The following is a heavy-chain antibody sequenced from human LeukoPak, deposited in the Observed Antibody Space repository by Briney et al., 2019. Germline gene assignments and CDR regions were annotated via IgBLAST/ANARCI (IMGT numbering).Heavy chain of an antibody. D-gene: IGHD2-2*01. CDR1: GFTFSSYS. J-gene: IGHJ4*02. CDR3: ARDLCSSTSCYRSLDY. Sequence: GGSLRLSCAASGFTFSSYSMNWVRQAPGKGLEWVSSISSSSSYIYYADSVKGRFTISRDNAKNSLYLQMNSLRAEDTAVYYCARDLCSSTSCYRSLDYWGQGTLVTVSS. V-gene: IGHV3-21*01. CDR2: ISSSSSYI.